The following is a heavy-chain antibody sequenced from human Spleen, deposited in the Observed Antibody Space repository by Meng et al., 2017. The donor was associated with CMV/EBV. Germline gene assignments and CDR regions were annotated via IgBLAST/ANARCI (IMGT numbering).Heavy chain of an antibody. J-gene: IGHJ4*02. CDR1: GSSFSNFY. CDR2: INPDSGDT. D-gene: IGHD3-10*01. V-gene: IGHV1-2*02. Sequence: YGSSFSNFYLHWVRQAPGQRLEWMGWINPDSGDTDYARKFQGRVTMTRDTSTTTAYMELRSLRSDDTAVYYCSRGYTYGWGNFYFDYWGQGTLVTVSS. CDR3: SRGYTYGWGNFYFDY.